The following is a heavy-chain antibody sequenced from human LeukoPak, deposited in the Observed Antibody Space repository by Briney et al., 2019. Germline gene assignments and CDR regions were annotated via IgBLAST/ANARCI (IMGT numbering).Heavy chain of an antibody. CDR2: ISGSGGST. J-gene: IGHJ4*02. V-gene: IGHV3-23*01. CDR3: AKNWMTAVVTPVLDY. CDR1: GFTFSSYG. D-gene: IGHD4-23*01. Sequence: GGSLRLSCAASGFTFSSYGMSWVRQAPGKGLEWVSAISGSGGSTYYADSVKGRFTISGDKPKNTLYLQMNSLRAEDTAVYYCAKNWMTAVVTPVLDYWGQGTLVTVSS.